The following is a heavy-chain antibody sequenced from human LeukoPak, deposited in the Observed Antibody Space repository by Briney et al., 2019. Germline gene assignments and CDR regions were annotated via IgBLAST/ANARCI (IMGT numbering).Heavy chain of an antibody. J-gene: IGHJ5*02. D-gene: IGHD6-19*01. CDR3: ARDIAVAGTPSWFDP. CDR1: GGSISSGSYY. CDR2: IYYSGST. Sequence: SQTLSLTCTVSGGSISSGSYYWGWIRQPPGKGLEWIGSIYYSGSTYYNPSLKSRVTISVDTSKNQFSLKLSSVTAADTAVYYCARDIAVAGTPSWFDPWGQGTLVTVSS. V-gene: IGHV4-39*07.